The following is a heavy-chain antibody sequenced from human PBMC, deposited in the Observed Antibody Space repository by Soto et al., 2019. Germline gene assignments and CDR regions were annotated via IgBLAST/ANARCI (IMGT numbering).Heavy chain of an antibody. Sequence: EGKLVESGGGLVQPGGSLRLSCAASGFTFSEHYMDWVRQAPGKGLEWVARTRRKVNSYTTEYAASVKGRFTISRDDSKNSLYLQMNSLKTEDTSVYYCARVEGCSAGSCYSAFDYWGQGTLVTVSS. CDR2: TRRKVNSYTT. J-gene: IGHJ4*02. CDR3: ARVEGCSAGSCYSAFDY. CDR1: GFTFSEHY. V-gene: IGHV3-72*01. D-gene: IGHD2-15*01.